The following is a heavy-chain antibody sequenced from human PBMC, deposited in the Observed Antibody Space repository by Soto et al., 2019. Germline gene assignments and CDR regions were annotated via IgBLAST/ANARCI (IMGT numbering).Heavy chain of an antibody. V-gene: IGHV3-30-3*01. J-gene: IGHJ4*02. Sequence: GGSLRLSCAASGFTFSSYAMHWVRQAPGKGLEWVAVISYDGSNKYYADSVKGRFTISRDNSKNTLYLQMNSLRAEDTAVYYCARDRGDYYFDYWGQGTLVTVSS. CDR1: GFTFSSYA. D-gene: IGHD7-27*01. CDR2: ISYDGSNK. CDR3: ARDRGDYYFDY.